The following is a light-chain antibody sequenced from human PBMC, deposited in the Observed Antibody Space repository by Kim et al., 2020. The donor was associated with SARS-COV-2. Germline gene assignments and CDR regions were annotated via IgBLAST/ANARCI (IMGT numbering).Light chain of an antibody. Sequence: QSALTQPPSVSGSPGQSVTISCTGTSSDVGGYNYVSWYQQHPGKAPKLMIYDVSKRPSGVPDRFSGSKSGNTASLTVSGLQAEDEADYYCSSYAGSNNWVFGGGTQLTVL. J-gene: IGLJ2*01. CDR3: SSYAGSNNWV. V-gene: IGLV2-8*01. CDR1: SSDVGGYNY. CDR2: DVS.